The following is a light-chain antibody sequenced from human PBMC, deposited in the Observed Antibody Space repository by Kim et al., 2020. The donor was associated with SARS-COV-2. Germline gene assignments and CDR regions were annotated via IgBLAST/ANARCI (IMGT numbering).Light chain of an antibody. CDR2: DTF. Sequence: EIVLTQSPDTLSLSPGERATLSCRASESVSGYLAWYQQRPGQAPRLLISDTFSRAAGIPDRFSGSGSGTDFTLTISRLEPEDFAVYYCQQHGSSPKTFGQGTKLEIK. V-gene: IGKV3-20*01. CDR3: QQHGSSPKT. CDR1: ESVSGY. J-gene: IGKJ2*01.